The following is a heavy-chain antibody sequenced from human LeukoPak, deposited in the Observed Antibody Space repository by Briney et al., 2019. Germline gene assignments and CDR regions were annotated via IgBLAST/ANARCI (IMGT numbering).Heavy chain of an antibody. J-gene: IGHJ1*01. CDR2: INPNSGGT. CDR3: ARLPYNSAEYFQH. V-gene: IGHV1-2*02. D-gene: IGHD1-14*01. CDR1: GYTFTGYY. Sequence: ASVKVSCKASGYTFTGYYMHWVRQAPGQGLEWMGWINPNSGGTNYAQKFQGRVTMTRDTSISTAYMELSRLRSDDTAVYCCARLPYNSAEYFQHWGQGTLVTVSS.